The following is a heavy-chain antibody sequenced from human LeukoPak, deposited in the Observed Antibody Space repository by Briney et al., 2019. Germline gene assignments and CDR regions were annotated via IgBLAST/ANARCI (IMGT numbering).Heavy chain of an antibody. CDR2: IIPIFGTA. Sequence: SVKVSCKASGGTFSSYAISWVRQAPGQGREWMGGIIPIFGTANYAQKFQGRVTITTDESTSTAYMELSSLRSEDTAVYYCARGAYYYGSGSYFYYFDYWGQGTLVTVSS. CDR1: GGTFSSYA. CDR3: ARGAYYYGSGSYFYYFDY. V-gene: IGHV1-69*05. D-gene: IGHD3-10*01. J-gene: IGHJ4*02.